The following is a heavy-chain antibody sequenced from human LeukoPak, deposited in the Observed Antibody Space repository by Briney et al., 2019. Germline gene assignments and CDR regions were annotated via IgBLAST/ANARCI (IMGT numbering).Heavy chain of an antibody. Sequence: GGSLRLSCAASGFTFSSYAMSWVRQAPGKGLEWVSAISGSGGSTYYADSVKGRFTISRDNSKNTLYLQMSSLRAEDTAVYYCAKRPGYYYDSSADWYFDLWGRGTLVTVSS. CDR3: AKRPGYYYDSSADWYFDL. CDR1: GFTFSSYA. V-gene: IGHV3-23*01. CDR2: ISGSGGST. J-gene: IGHJ2*01. D-gene: IGHD3-22*01.